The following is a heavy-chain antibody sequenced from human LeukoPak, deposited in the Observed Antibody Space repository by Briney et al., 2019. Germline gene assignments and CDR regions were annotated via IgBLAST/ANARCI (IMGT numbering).Heavy chain of an antibody. D-gene: IGHD2-2*03. V-gene: IGHV1-2*02. CDR2: INPNSGGT. CDR1: GYTFTGYY. Sequence: ASVKVSCKASGYTFTGYYMHWVRQAPGQGLEWMGWINPNSGGTNYAQKFQGRVTMTRDTSISTAYMELSRLRSDDTAVYCCARAVDIVVVPAAPFDPWGQGTLVTVSS. CDR3: ARAVDIVVVPAAPFDP. J-gene: IGHJ5*02.